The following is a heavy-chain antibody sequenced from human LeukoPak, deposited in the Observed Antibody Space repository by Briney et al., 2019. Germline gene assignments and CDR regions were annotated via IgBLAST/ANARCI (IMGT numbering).Heavy chain of an antibody. Sequence: SETLSLTCAVYGGSFSGYYWSWIRQPPGKGLEWIGEINRSGSTNYNPSLKSRVTISVDTSKNQFSLKLSSVTAADTAVYYCARVTGFGELLPYYYGMDVWGKGTTVTVSS. D-gene: IGHD3-10*01. CDR3: ARVTGFGELLPYYYGMDV. CDR2: INRSGST. CDR1: GGSFSGYY. J-gene: IGHJ6*04. V-gene: IGHV4-34*01.